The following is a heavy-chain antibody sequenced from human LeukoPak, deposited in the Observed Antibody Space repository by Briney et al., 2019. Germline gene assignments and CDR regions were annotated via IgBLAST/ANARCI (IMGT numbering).Heavy chain of an antibody. V-gene: IGHV3-23*01. CDR2: ISNSGGST. CDR3: AKGRGLVSPDDH. D-gene: IGHD3/OR15-3a*01. Sequence: GGSLRLSCAASGFTFSSHAMTWVRQAPGKGLEWVSAISNSGGSTYYADSVKGRFTISRDNSKNTLYLQMNSLKAEDTAVYYCAKGRGLVSPDDHWGQGTLVTVSS. CDR1: GFTFSSHA. J-gene: IGHJ4*02.